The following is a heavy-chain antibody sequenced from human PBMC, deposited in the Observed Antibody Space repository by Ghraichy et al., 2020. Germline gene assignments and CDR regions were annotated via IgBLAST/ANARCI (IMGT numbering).Heavy chain of an antibody. J-gene: IGHJ6*02. D-gene: IGHD4-23*01. CDR1: GFTFDGYG. CDR2: ITSSSRRI. CDR3: ARASRVVRFFYYDAMDV. Sequence: GGSLRLSCVGSGFTFDGYGMNWVRQSPGKGLEWVSYITSSSRRIFYADSVKGRFTISRDNAKNSLSLQMNSLRDEDTAVYYCARASRVVRFFYYDAMDVWGQGTTVTGSS. V-gene: IGHV3-48*02.